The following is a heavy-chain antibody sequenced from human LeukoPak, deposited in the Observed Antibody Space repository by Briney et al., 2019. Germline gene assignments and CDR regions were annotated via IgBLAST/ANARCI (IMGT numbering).Heavy chain of an antibody. CDR2: INPNSGGT. CDR1: GYTFTGYY. Sequence: GASVKVSCKASGYTFTGYYMHWVRQAPGQRLEWMGWINPNSGGTNYAQKFQGRVTTTRDTSISTAYMELSRLRSDDTAVYYCARVPYYYGSGGFDYWGQGTLVTVSS. V-gene: IGHV1-2*02. D-gene: IGHD3-10*01. CDR3: ARVPYYYGSGGFDY. J-gene: IGHJ4*02.